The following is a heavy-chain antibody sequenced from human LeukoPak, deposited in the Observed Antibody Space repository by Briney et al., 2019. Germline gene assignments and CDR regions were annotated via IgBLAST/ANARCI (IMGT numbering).Heavy chain of an antibody. CDR3: ARGRSLGYCSSTSCPRPYYMDV. Sequence: SETLSLTCTVSGYSISSGYYWGWIRQPPGKGLEWIGSIYHSGSTNYNPSLKSRVTISVDTSKNQFSLKLSSVTAADTAVYYCARGRSLGYCSSTSCPRPYYMDVWGKGTTVTVSS. CDR2: IYHSGST. V-gene: IGHV4-38-2*02. CDR1: GYSISSGYY. D-gene: IGHD2-2*01. J-gene: IGHJ6*03.